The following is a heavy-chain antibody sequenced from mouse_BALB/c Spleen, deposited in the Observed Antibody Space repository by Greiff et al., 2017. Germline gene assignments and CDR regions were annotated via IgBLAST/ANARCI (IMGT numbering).Heavy chain of an antibody. V-gene: IGHV5-4*02. CDR3: ARGGYYYGSSYDWFAY. CDR1: GFTFSDYY. D-gene: IGHD1-1*01. J-gene: IGHJ3*01. CDR2: ISDGGSYT. Sequence: EVMLVESGGGLVKPGGSLKLSCAASGFTFSDYYMYWVRQTPEKRLEWVATISDGGSYTYYPDSVKGRFTISRDNAKNNLYLQMSSLKSEDTAMYYCARGGYYYGSSYDWFAYWGQGTLVTVSA.